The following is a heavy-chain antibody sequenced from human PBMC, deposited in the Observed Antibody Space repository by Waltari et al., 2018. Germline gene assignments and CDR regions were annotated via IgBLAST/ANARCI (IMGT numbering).Heavy chain of an antibody. CDR3: ARHRAVAGTGSYFDY. CDR2: IYHSGST. J-gene: IGHJ4*02. Sequence: QVQLQESGPGLVKPSETLSLTCAVSGYSISSGYYWGWIRQPPGKGLEWIGRIYHSGSTYSNPTLRSRDTISVDTSKNQFALKLSSGTAADTAVYYCARHRAVAGTGSYFDYWGQGTLVTVSS. CDR1: GYSISSGYY. D-gene: IGHD6-19*01. V-gene: IGHV4-38-2*01.